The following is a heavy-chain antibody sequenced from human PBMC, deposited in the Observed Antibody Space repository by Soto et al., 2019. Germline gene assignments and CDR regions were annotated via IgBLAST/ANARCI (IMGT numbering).Heavy chain of an antibody. Sequence: GGSLRLSCAASGFTFSKYGMHWVRQAPGKGMEWVAIVSHNGNDKYYVDSVKGRFTISRDNSKNTVYLQMNNLRADDTAVYYCANATMMVVVTNDCYNDMYGWRQGTTVTVSS. J-gene: IGHJ6*02. CDR1: GFTFSKYG. D-gene: IGHD3-22*01. CDR3: ANATMMVVVTNDCYNDMYG. V-gene: IGHV3-30*18. CDR2: VSHNGNDK.